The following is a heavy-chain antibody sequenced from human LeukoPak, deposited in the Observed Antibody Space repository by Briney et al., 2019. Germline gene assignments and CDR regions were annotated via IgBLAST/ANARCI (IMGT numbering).Heavy chain of an antibody. D-gene: IGHD4-11*01. CDR1: VFSLSTSEMC. CDR2: IDWDDDK. J-gene: IGHJ4*02. V-gene: IGHV2-70*11. CDR3: ARTLSNSWSIDY. Sequence: SGPTLVNPTQTLTLTCTFSVFSLSTSEMCVSWIRQPPGKALEWLARIDWDDDKYYSTSLKTRLTISKDTSKNQVVLTMTNMDPVDTATYYCARTLSNSWSIDYWGQGTLVTVSS.